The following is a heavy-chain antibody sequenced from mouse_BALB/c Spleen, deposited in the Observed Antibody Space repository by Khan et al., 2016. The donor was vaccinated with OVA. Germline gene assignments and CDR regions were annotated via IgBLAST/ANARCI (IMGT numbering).Heavy chain of an antibody. V-gene: IGHV9-4*02. CDR2: INTHSGVP. J-gene: IGHJ4*01. CDR1: GYTFTTAG. CDR3: AGGGAAYYRNDGSAMEY. D-gene: IGHD2-14*01. Sequence: QIQLVQSGPELKKPGETVRISCKASGYTFTTAGIQWVQKMPGKGLKWIGWINTHSGVPKYAEDFKGRFAFSLEISVSTAYLQITNLKIEETATYCCAGGGAAYYRNDGSAMEYWGQGTSVTVSS.